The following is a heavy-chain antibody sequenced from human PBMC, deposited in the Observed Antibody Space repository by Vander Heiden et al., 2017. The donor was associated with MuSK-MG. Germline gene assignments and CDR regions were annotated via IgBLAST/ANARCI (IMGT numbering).Heavy chain of an antibody. CDR3: AKHIRPSDRKEYYYGMDV. V-gene: IGHV3-23*01. CDR1: GFTFSSHV. CDR2: ISSSGGST. D-gene: IGHD3-22*01. Sequence: EVQLLESGGGLVQPGGSLRLSCAASGFTFSSHVLRWVRPAPGRGLEWVSSISSSGGSTFYADAVKGRFTISRDNSKNTMYLQMNSLRAEDTAVYYCAKHIRPSDRKEYYYGMDVWGQGTTVTASS. J-gene: IGHJ6*02.